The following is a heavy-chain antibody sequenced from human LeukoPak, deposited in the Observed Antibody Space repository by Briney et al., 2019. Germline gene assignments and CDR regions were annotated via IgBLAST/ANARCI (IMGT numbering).Heavy chain of an antibody. CDR2: IIPIFGTA. Sequence: SVKVSCKASGGTFSSYAISWVRQAPGQGLEWMGGIIPIFGTANYAQKFQGRVTITTDESTSTAYMELSRLRSDDTAVYYCARSIAARPFDPWGQGTLVTVSS. CDR3: ARSIAARPFDP. V-gene: IGHV1-69*05. CDR1: GGTFSSYA. D-gene: IGHD6-6*01. J-gene: IGHJ5*02.